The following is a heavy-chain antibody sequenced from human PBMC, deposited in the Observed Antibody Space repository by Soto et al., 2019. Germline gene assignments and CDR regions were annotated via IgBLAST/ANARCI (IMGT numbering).Heavy chain of an antibody. CDR2: IIPIFGTV. CDR3: ATRVYDMDV. CDR1: GGTFSAYA. D-gene: IGHD3-10*01. J-gene: IGHJ6*02. Sequence: HVQLVQSGAEVKKPGSSVKVSCKASGGTFSAYAIDWVRQAPGQGIEWMGGIIPIFGTVNHAQKFQGRVTMTADESTSTVYMELSSLSSEDTAVYYCATRVYDMDVWGQGTTVSVSS. V-gene: IGHV1-69*12.